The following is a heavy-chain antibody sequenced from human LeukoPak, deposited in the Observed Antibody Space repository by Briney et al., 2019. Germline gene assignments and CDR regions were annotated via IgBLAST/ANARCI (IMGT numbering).Heavy chain of an antibody. CDR3: ARVPIDTYYDILTGPENWYFDL. V-gene: IGHV1-2*02. D-gene: IGHD3-9*01. J-gene: IGHJ2*01. Sequence: ASVKVSCKASGYTFTGYYMHWVRQAPGQGLEWMGWINLNSGGTSYAQKFQGRVTMTRDTSISTAYMELSRLKSDDTAVYYCARVPIDTYYDILTGPENWYFDLWGRGTLVTVSS. CDR1: GYTFTGYY. CDR2: INLNSGGT.